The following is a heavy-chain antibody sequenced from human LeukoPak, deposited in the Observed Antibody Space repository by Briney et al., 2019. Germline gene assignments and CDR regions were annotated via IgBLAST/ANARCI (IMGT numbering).Heavy chain of an antibody. CDR2: INPNSGGT. V-gene: IGHV1-2*02. CDR3: ALVVPTLGTVDY. D-gene: IGHD2-2*01. J-gene: IGHJ4*02. Sequence: ASVKVSCKASGNTFIGYYMHWVRQAPGQGLEWMGWINPNSGGTNYAQQFQGRVTMTRDTSISTVYMELSRLRSDDTAVYYCALVVPTLGTVDYWGQGTLVTVSS. CDR1: GNTFIGYY.